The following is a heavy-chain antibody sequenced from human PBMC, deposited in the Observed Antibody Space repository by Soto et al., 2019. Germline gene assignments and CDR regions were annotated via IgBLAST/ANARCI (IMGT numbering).Heavy chain of an antibody. CDR1: GDSISRYY. D-gene: IGHD3-10*01. CDR2: IYYSGET. V-gene: IGHV4-59*01. CDR3: ERGQGGEFLKGSGMDV. J-gene: IGHJ6*02. Sequence: QVQLQESGPGLVKPSETLSLTCTVSGDSISRYYWSWIRLAPGKGLEWIGYIYYSGETNYNPSVKSRVTISVDRTKNQFSLKLSSVTAADTAVYYCERGQGGEFLKGSGMDVWGQGTTVTVSS.